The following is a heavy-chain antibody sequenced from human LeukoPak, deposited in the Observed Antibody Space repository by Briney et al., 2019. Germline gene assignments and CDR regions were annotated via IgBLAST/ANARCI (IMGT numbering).Heavy chain of an antibody. Sequence: ASVKVSCKASGGTFSSYAISWVRQAPGQRLEWMGWINAGNGNTKYSQKFQGRVTITRDTSASTAYMELSSLRSEDTAVYYCARRPGSDFDYWGQGTLVTVSS. J-gene: IGHJ4*02. CDR3: ARRPGSDFDY. CDR2: INAGNGNT. D-gene: IGHD7-27*01. CDR1: GGTFSSYA. V-gene: IGHV1-3*01.